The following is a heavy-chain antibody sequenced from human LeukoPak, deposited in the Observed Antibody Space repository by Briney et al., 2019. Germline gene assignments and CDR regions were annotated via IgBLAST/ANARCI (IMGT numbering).Heavy chain of an antibody. Sequence: SETLSLTCTVSGGSIGSYYWSWIWQPPGKGLEWIGYIYYSGSTNYNPSLKSRVTISVDTSKNQFSLKLSSVTAADTAVYYCARGYSSSWYRGGTYYFDYWGQGTLVTVSS. J-gene: IGHJ4*02. V-gene: IGHV4-59*01. D-gene: IGHD6-13*01. CDR2: IYYSGST. CDR1: GGSIGSYY. CDR3: ARGYSSSWYRGGTYYFDY.